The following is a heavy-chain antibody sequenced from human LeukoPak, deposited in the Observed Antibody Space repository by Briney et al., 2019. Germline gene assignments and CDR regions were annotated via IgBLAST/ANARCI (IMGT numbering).Heavy chain of an antibody. CDR1: GGSITSGLHY. CDR3: ASNRVYSRYYFDD. V-gene: IGHV4-39*02. Sequence: SETLSLTCAVSGGSITSGLHYWGWIRQPPGKGLEWIATIYQSGSTYYNPSLESRVTISIDTSKKHFSLTLRSVTAADTAVYCASNRVYSRYYFDDWGQGTLVTVSS. D-gene: IGHD5/OR15-5a*01. CDR2: IYQSGST. J-gene: IGHJ4*02.